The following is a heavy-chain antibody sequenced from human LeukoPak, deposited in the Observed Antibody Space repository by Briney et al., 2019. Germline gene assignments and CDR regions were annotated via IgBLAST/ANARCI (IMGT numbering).Heavy chain of an antibody. Sequence: GGSLRLSCAASGFTFSSYSMNWVRQAPGKGLEWVSSISSSSSYIYYADSVKGRFTISRDNAKNTLYLQMNSLRAEDTAVYYCARDQSAGYYYYGMDVWGQGTTVTVSS. CDR1: GFTFSSYS. V-gene: IGHV3-21*01. CDR3: ARDQSAGYYYYGMDV. J-gene: IGHJ6*02. CDR2: ISSSSSYI.